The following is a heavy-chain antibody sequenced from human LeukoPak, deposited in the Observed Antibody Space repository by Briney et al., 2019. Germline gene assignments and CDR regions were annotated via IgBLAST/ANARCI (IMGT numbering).Heavy chain of an antibody. CDR2: IYHSGST. V-gene: IGHV4-30-2*01. CDR1: GGSISSGGYY. Sequence: PSETLSLTCTVSGGSISSGGYYWSWIRQPPGKGLEWIGYIYHSGSTYYNPSLKSRVTISVDRSKNQFSLKLSSVTAADTAVYYCARETISMTTYYWGQGTLVTVSS. D-gene: IGHD3-3*02. CDR3: ARETISMTTYY. J-gene: IGHJ4*02.